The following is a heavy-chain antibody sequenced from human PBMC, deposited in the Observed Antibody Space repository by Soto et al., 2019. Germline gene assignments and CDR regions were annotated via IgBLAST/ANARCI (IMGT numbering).Heavy chain of an antibody. D-gene: IGHD6-13*01. V-gene: IGHV3-7*01. CDR1: GFTLSTYW. CDR2: INQDGSVK. J-gene: IGHJ4*02. CDR3: ARAVAAGSSY. Sequence: ESGGGLVQPGGSLRLSCAASGFTLSTYWMSWVRQAPGKGLEWVANINQDGSVKYYVDSVKGRFTISRDNAKNSLYLQMSSLRAEDTAVYYCARAVAAGSSYWGQGTLVTVSS.